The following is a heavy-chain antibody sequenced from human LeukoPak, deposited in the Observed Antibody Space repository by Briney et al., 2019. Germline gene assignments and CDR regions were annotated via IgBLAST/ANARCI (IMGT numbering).Heavy chain of an antibody. V-gene: IGHV3-48*01. J-gene: IGHJ6*03. CDR3: ARVAARQGDHYYQYYMDV. CDR1: GFTFSSYG. D-gene: IGHD6-6*01. Sequence: GGSLRLSCAASGFTFSSYGMNWVRQAPGKGLEWVSYISSSSSTIHYAGSVKGRFTISRDNAQNSLYLQMNSLRAEDTAVYYCARVAARQGDHYYQYYMDVWGKGTTVTVSS. CDR2: ISSSSSTI.